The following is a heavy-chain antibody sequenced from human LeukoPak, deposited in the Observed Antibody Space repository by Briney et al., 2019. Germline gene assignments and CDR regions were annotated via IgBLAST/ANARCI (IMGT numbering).Heavy chain of an antibody. CDR3: ARGAYASGSHED. J-gene: IGHJ4*02. D-gene: IGHD3-10*01. V-gene: IGHV3-7*04. CDR1: GFTFSSSW. CDR2: IRQDGNAK. Sequence: GGSLRLSCAASGFTFSSSWMTWVRQAPGTGLEWVANIRQDGNAKSYVDSVKGRFTISRDNAKNSLYLQMNSLRAEDTAVYFCARGAYASGSHEDWGQGTLVTVSS.